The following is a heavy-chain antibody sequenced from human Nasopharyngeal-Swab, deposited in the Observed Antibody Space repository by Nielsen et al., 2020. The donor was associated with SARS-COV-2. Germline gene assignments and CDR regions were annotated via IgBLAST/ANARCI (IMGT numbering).Heavy chain of an antibody. Sequence: GGSLRLSCAASGFTFDDYAMHWVRQAPGKGLEWVSGISWNSGSIGYADSVKGRSTISRDNAKNSLYLQMNSLRAEDTALYYCAKDDNAAVVGPLGYWGQGTLVTVSS. CDR1: GFTFDDYA. V-gene: IGHV3-9*01. CDR2: ISWNSGSI. D-gene: IGHD6-19*01. J-gene: IGHJ4*02. CDR3: AKDDNAAVVGPLGY.